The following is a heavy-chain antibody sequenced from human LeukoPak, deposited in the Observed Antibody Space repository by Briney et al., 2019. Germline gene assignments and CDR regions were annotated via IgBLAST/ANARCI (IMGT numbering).Heavy chain of an antibody. CDR3: AELGITMIGGV. V-gene: IGHV3-48*03. J-gene: IGHJ6*04. D-gene: IGHD3-10*02. CDR1: GFTFRSYE. CDR2: ISSSGSTI. Sequence: GGSLRLSCAASGFTFRSYEMNLVRQAPGKGLEWDSYISSSGSTIYYADSVKGRFTISRDNAKNSMYLQMNSLDAEDTDVYYCAELGITMIGGVWGKGTTVTISS.